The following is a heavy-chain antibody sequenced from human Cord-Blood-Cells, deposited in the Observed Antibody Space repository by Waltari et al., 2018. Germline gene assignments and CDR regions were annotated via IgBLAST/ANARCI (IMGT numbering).Heavy chain of an antibody. Sequence: QVQLQQWGAGLLKPSETLSLTCAVYGGSFGGYSWHWLRQPPGKGLEWIGEINHSGSTNYNPSLKSRVTISVDTSKNQFSLKLSSVTAADTAVYYCARSAGDVGFFDYWGQGTLVTVSS. CDR3: ARSAGDVGFFDY. D-gene: IGHD1-26*01. CDR2: INHSGST. J-gene: IGHJ4*02. CDR1: GGSFGGYS. V-gene: IGHV4-34*01.